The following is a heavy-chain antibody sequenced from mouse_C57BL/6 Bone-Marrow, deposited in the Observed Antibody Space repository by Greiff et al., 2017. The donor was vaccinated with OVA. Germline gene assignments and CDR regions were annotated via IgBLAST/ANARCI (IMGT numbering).Heavy chain of an antibody. CDR2: IHPSDSDT. Sequence: VQLQQPGAELVKPGASVKVSCKASGYTFTSYWMHWVKQRPGQGLEWIGRIHPSDSDTNYNQKFKGKATLTVDKSSSTAYMQLSSLTSEDSAVYYCAMGLYYYGSSYDWFAYWGQGTLVTVSA. J-gene: IGHJ3*01. D-gene: IGHD1-1*01. CDR1: GYTFTSYW. CDR3: AMGLYYYGSSYDWFAY. V-gene: IGHV1-74*01.